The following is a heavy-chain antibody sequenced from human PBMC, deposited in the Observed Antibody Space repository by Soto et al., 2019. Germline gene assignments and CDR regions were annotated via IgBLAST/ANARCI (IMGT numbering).Heavy chain of an antibody. CDR2: IYYSGST. J-gene: IGHJ4*02. D-gene: IGHD3-22*01. Sequence: PSETLSLTCTVSGGSISSYYWSWIRQPPGKGLEWIGYIYYSGSTNYNPSLKSRVTISVDTSKNQFSLKLSSVTAADTAVYYCARSNTYYYDSSGYYPYWGQGTLVTVSS. CDR1: GGSISSYY. V-gene: IGHV4-59*01. CDR3: ARSNTYYYDSSGYYPY.